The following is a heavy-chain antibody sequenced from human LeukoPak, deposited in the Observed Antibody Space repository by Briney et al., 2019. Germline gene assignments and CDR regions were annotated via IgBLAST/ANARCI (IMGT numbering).Heavy chain of an antibody. V-gene: IGHV3-21*01. D-gene: IGHD3-3*01. J-gene: IGHJ6*03. CDR2: ISSSSSYI. CDR1: GFTFSSYS. CDR3: ARDTKPHYYDFWSGYYNYYYYMDV. Sequence: PGGSLRLSCAASGFTFSSYSMNWVRQAPGKGLEWVSSISSSSSYIYYADSVKGRLTISRDNAKNSLYLQMNSLRAEDTAVYYCARDTKPHYYDFWSGYYNYYYYMDVWGKGTTVTVSS.